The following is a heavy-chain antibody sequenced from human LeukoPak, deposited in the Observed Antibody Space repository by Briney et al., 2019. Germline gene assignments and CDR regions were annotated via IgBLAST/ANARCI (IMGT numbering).Heavy chain of an antibody. V-gene: IGHV4-34*01. J-gene: IGHJ6*02. Sequence: SETLSLTCAVYGGSFSGYYWSWIRQPPGKGLEWIGEINHSGSTNYNPSLKSRVTISVDTSKNQFSLMLSSVTAADTAVYYCARVGYYYYYYGMDVWGQGTTVTVSS. D-gene: IGHD1-26*01. CDR3: ARVGYYYYYYGMDV. CDR2: INHSGST. CDR1: GGSFSGYY.